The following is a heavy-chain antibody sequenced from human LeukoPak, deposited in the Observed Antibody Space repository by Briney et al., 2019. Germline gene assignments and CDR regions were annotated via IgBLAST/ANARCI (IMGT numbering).Heavy chain of an antibody. CDR1: GYTFTSYD. J-gene: IGHJ6*03. Sequence: ASVKVSCKASGYTFTSYDINWVRQATGQGLEWMGWMNPNSGNTGYAQKFQGRVTMTRNTSISTAYMELSSLRSEDTAVYYCARGPGSKDYYYYYYYMDVWGKGTTVTISS. CDR3: ARGPGSKDYYYYYYYMDV. D-gene: IGHD3/OR15-3a*01. CDR2: MNPNSGNT. V-gene: IGHV1-8*01.